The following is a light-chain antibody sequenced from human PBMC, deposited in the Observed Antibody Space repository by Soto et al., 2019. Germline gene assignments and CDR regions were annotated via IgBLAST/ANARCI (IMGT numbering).Light chain of an antibody. CDR3: AAWDDSLKGLV. CDR2: SND. J-gene: IGLJ2*01. CDR1: SSNIGTNT. Sequence: QSVLTQPPSTSGTPGQRVNISCSGSSSNIGTNTVNWYQQFPGTAPKLLIYSNDQRPSGVPDRFSGSKSGTSASLAISGLQSEDEADYYCAAWDDSLKGLVLGGGTKLTVL. V-gene: IGLV1-44*01.